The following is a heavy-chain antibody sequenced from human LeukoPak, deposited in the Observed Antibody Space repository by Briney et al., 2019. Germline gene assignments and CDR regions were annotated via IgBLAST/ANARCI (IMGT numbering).Heavy chain of an antibody. D-gene: IGHD1-26*01. CDR1: GFTLSSYS. J-gene: IGHJ4*02. V-gene: IGHV3-21*01. Sequence: GGSLRLSCAASGFTLSSYSMNWVRQAPGKGLEWVSSISTSSGYIYYADSVRGRFTISRDNAKNSLYLQMDNLRAEDTAVYYCARAHEVGDYWGQGTLVTVSS. CDR2: ISTSSGYI. CDR3: ARAHEVGDY.